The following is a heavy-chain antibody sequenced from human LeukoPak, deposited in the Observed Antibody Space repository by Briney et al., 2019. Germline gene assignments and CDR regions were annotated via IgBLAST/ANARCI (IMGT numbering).Heavy chain of an antibody. Sequence: SQTLSLTCTVSGCSISSGGYYWSWIRQHLGKCLEWIGYINHSGTTYYNPSLKSRVTISVDTSKNHFSLMLRSVTAADTAVYYCARGTIYYYDSSGYYGTNFDYWGQGTLVTVSS. CDR1: GCSISSGGYY. V-gene: IGHV4-31*03. CDR3: ARGTIYYYDSSGYYGTNFDY. D-gene: IGHD3-22*01. J-gene: IGHJ4*02. CDR2: INHSGTT.